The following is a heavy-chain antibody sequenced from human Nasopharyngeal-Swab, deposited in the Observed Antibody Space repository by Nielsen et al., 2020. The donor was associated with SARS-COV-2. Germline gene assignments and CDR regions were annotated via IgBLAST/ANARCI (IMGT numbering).Heavy chain of an antibody. D-gene: IGHD6-13*01. CDR3: ARKKQLVRPFDY. CDR2: LNPNTGVA. J-gene: IGHJ4*02. Sequence: ASVKVSCKTSGYTFSDYFLHWVREAPGQGLEWMGRLNPNTGVANYAQKFQGRVTMTRDTSLSTGYTELSSLRSDDTAVYYCARKKQLVRPFDYWGQGTLVTVSS. V-gene: IGHV1-2*06. CDR1: GYTFSDYF.